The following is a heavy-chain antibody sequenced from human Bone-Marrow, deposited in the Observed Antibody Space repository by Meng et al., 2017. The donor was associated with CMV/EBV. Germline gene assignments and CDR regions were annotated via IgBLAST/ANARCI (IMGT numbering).Heavy chain of an antibody. V-gene: IGHV3-21*01. Sequence: GGSLRLSCAASGFTFSSYSMNWVRQAPGKGLEWVSSISSSSSYIYYADSVKGRFTISRDNAKNSLYLQMNSLRAEDTAVYYCARVGGYSYGNYYYYYGMDVWGQGTTVTVSS. D-gene: IGHD5-18*01. CDR3: ARVGGYSYGNYYYYYGMDV. CDR2: ISSSSSYI. CDR1: GFTFSSYS. J-gene: IGHJ6*02.